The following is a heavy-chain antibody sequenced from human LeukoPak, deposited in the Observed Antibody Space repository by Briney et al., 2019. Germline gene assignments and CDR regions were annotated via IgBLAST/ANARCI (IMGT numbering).Heavy chain of an antibody. CDR1: GFTFSSYG. D-gene: IGHD3-22*01. CDR3: ARYDSSGYAKGYYFDY. Sequence: GGSLRLSCAASGFTFSSYGMHWVRQAPGKGLEWVAVIWYDGSNKYYADSVKGRFTISRDISKNTLYLQMNSLRAEDTAVYYCARYDSSGYAKGYYFDYWGQGTLVTVSS. V-gene: IGHV3-33*08. CDR2: IWYDGSNK. J-gene: IGHJ4*02.